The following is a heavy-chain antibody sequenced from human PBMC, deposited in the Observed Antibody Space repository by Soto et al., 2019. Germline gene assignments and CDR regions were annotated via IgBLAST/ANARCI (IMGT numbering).Heavy chain of an antibody. CDR1: GFTFDDYA. V-gene: IGHV3-9*01. D-gene: IGHD1-26*01. CDR2: ISWNSGSI. Sequence: EVQLVESGGGLVQPGRSLRLSCAASGFTFDDYAMHWVRQAPGKGLEWVSGISWNSGSIGYADSVKGRFTISRDNAKNSLYLQMNSLRAEDTALYYCAKDIFITGFPPPEYGNGMDVWGQGTTVTVSS. CDR3: AKDIFITGFPPPEYGNGMDV. J-gene: IGHJ6*02.